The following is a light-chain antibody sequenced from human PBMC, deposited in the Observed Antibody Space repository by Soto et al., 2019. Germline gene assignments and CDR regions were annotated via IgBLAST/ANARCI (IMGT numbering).Light chain of an antibody. V-gene: IGKV3-20*01. CDR1: QSVSGSY. CDR2: GSS. Sequence: EIVLTQSPGTLSLSPGERATLSCRASQSVSGSYLAWYQQKPGQSPRLLTYGSSDRATGIPDRFSGSGSGTDFTLTISSVEPPDFAVYFCQQYCNSPPYTFGQGTKLEIK. CDR3: QQYCNSPPYT. J-gene: IGKJ2*01.